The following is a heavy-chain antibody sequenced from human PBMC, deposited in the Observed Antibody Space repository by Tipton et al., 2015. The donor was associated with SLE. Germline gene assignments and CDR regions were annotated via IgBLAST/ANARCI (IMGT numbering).Heavy chain of an antibody. CDR3: ARSCCSGGRCNSRAWDV. V-gene: IGHV3-23*01. D-gene: IGHD2-15*01. CDR2: IRGSGGST. J-gene: IGHJ3*01. CDR1: GFTFSSYW. Sequence: GSLRLSCAASGFTFSSYWMSWVRQAPGKGLEWVSGIRGSGGSTYYADSVKGRFTISRDNSKNTLYLQMNSLRAEDTAVYYCARSCCSGGRCNSRAWDVWGQGTMVTVSS.